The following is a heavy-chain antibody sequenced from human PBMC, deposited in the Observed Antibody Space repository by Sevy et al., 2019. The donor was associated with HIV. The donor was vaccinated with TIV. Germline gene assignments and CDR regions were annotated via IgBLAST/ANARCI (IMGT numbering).Heavy chain of an antibody. J-gene: IGHJ6*02. CDR1: GFTFSKYA. CDR3: TRGGTPREEYYYYGLDV. CDR2: ISDSGRRT. D-gene: IGHD3-16*01. V-gene: IGHV3-23*01. Sequence: GGSLRLSCVASGFTFSKYAMSWVRQAPGKGLEWVSTISDSGRRTYYRDSVKGRFTVSRDNSKNMVDLQMNSLGVDDTAIYYGTRGGTPREEYYYYGLDVWGQGATVTVSS.